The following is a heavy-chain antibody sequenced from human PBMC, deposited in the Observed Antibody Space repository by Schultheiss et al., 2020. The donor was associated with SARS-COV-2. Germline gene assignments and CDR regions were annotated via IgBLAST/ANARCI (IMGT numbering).Heavy chain of an antibody. D-gene: IGHD2-2*01. CDR2: ISSNGGST. CDR1: GFTFSSYE. Sequence: GGSLRLSCAASGFTFSSYEMDWVRQAPGKGLEYVSAISSNGGSTYYADSVKGRFTISRDNSKNTLYLQMNSLRAEDTAVYYCARAVDYALAGYYFDYWGQGTLVTVSS. CDR3: ARAVDYALAGYYFDY. J-gene: IGHJ4*02. V-gene: IGHV3-64*04.